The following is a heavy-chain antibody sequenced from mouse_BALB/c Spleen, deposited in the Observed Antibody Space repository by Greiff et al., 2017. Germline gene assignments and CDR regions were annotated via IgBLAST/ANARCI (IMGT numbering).Heavy chain of an antibody. D-gene: IGHD1-2*01. V-gene: IGHV3-2*02. CDR1: GYSITSDYA. J-gene: IGHJ2*01. Sequence: VQLKESGPGLVKPSQSLSLTCTVTGYSITSDYAWNWIRQFPGNKLEWMGFISYSGSTSYNPSLKSRISITRDTSKNQFFLQLNSVTTDDTATYCCARGGTATEYFDYWGQGTTLTVSS. CDR3: ARGGTATEYFDY. CDR2: ISYSGST.